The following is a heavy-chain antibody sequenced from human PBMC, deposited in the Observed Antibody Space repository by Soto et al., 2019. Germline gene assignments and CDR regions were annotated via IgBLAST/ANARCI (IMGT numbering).Heavy chain of an antibody. CDR1: GGSISSYY. J-gene: IGHJ6*03. CDR3: ASNHPYYDFWTSQDPYYYYYYMDV. V-gene: IGHV4-59*01. D-gene: IGHD3-3*01. Sequence: SETLSLTCSVSGGSISSYYWSWIRQPPGKGLEWIGYIYYSGSTNYNPSLKSRVTISVDTSKNQFSLKLSSVTAADTAVYYCASNHPYYDFWTSQDPYYYYYYMDVWGKGTTVTVSS. CDR2: IYYSGST.